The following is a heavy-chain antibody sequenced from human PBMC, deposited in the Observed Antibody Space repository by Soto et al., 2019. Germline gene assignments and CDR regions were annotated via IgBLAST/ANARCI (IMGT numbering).Heavy chain of an antibody. J-gene: IGHJ4*02. Sequence: PGGSLRLSCAASGFTFSSYSMNWVRQAPGKGLEWVSYISSSSSTIYYADSVKGRFTISRDNAKNSLYLQMNSLRVEDTAVYYCVRSSSNWGPDYWGQGTLVTVS. D-gene: IGHD7-27*01. CDR2: ISSSSSTI. CDR1: GFTFSSYS. V-gene: IGHV3-48*01. CDR3: VRSSSNWGPDY.